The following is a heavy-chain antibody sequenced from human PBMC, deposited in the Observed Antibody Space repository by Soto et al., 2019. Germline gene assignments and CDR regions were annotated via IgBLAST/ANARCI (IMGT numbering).Heavy chain of an antibody. D-gene: IGHD2-2*01. V-gene: IGHV1-18*01. Sequence: ASVKVSCKASGYTFTSYGISWVRQAPGQGLEWMGWISAYNGNTNYAQKFQGRVTITRDTSASTAYMELSSLRSEDTAVYYCARGDCSSTSCYLDYWGQGTLVTVSS. CDR2: ISAYNGNT. CDR1: GYTFTSYG. J-gene: IGHJ4*02. CDR3: ARGDCSSTSCYLDY.